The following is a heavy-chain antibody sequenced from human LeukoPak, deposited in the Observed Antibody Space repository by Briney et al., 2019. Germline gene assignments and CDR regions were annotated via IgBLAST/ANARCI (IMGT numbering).Heavy chain of an antibody. Sequence: SETLSLTCTVPGGSISSGGYYWSWIRQHPGKGLEWIGYIYYSGSTYYNPSLKSRVTISVDTSKNQFSLKLSSVTAADTAVYYCARSGYFYYGMDVWGQGTTVTVSS. CDR3: ARSGYFYYGMDV. V-gene: IGHV4-31*03. D-gene: IGHD3-22*01. J-gene: IGHJ6*02. CDR2: IYYSGST. CDR1: GGSISSGGYY.